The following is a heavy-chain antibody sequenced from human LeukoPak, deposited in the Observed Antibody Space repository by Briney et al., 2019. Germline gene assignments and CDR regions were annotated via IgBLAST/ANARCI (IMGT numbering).Heavy chain of an antibody. CDR2: VYYSGST. CDR1: GDSISTYY. CDR3: SASKQLWLRGLFDY. V-gene: IGHV4-59*01. D-gene: IGHD5-18*01. Sequence: PSETLSLTCSVSGDSISTYYWSWIRQPPGKALEWIGYVYYSGSTDYNPSLKSRVTISVHTSKKQFSLTLKSVTAADTAVYYCSASKQLWLRGLFDYWGQGTLVTVSS. J-gene: IGHJ4*02.